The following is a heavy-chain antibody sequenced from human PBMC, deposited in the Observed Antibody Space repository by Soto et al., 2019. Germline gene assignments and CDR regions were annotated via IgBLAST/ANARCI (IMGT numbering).Heavy chain of an antibody. J-gene: IGHJ4*02. D-gene: IGHD3-22*01. Sequence: ASVKVSCKASGYTFTSYYMHWVRQAPGQGLEWMGIINPSGGSTSYAQKFQGRVTMTRDTSTSTFYMELSSLRSEDTAVYYCTRVPYYYYSSGYYYGFYYWGQGTLVTISS. CDR3: TRVPYYYYSSGYYYGFYY. CDR1: GYTFTSYY. CDR2: INPSGGST. V-gene: IGHV1-46*03.